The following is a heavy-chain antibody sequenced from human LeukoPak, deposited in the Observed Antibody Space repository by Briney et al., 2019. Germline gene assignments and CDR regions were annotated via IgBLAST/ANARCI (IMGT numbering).Heavy chain of an antibody. D-gene: IGHD6-19*01. CDR2: INSDGSST. Sequence: GGSLRLPCAASGFTFSSYWMHWVRQAPGKGLVWVSRINSDGSSTSYADSVKGRFTISRDNAKNTLYLQMNSLRAEDTAVYYCASRGWYVNYGMDVWGQGTTVTVSS. V-gene: IGHV3-74*01. CDR1: GFTFSSYW. J-gene: IGHJ6*02. CDR3: ASRGWYVNYGMDV.